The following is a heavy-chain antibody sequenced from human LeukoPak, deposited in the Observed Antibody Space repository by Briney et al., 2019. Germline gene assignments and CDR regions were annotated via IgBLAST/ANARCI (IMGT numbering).Heavy chain of an antibody. CDR1: GTYW. V-gene: IGHV3-74*01. J-gene: IGHJ1*01. D-gene: IGHD2/OR15-2a*01. Sequence: GWSLRLSCAASGTYWMHWVRQAPGKGLVWVSHINSDGSWTGYADSVKGRFTISKDNAKNTVSLQMNNLRAEDTAVYYCVTFYETYWGRGTLVTVSS. CDR2: INSDGSWT. CDR3: VTFYETY.